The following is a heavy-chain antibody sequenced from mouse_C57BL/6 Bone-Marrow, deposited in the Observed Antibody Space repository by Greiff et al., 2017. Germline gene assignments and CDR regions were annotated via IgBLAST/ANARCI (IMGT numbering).Heavy chain of an antibody. CDR1: GYTFTSYG. Sequence: VKLMESGAELARPGASVKLSCKASGYTFTSYGISWVKQRTGQGLEWIGEIYPRSGNTYYNEKFKGKATLTADKSSSTAYMELRSLTSEDSAVYFCAVITTVHFDYWGQGTTLTVSS. CDR3: AVITTVHFDY. D-gene: IGHD1-1*01. CDR2: IYPRSGNT. V-gene: IGHV1-81*01. J-gene: IGHJ2*01.